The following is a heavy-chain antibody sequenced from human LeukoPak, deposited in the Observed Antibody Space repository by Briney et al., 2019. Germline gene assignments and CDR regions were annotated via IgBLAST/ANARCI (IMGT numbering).Heavy chain of an antibody. CDR1: GYSFTSYW. CDR2: IYPGNSDT. CDR3: ATTSSSSWYQRGSEYYYYGMDV. D-gene: IGHD6-13*01. Sequence: GESLKISCKGSGYSFTSYWIGWLRQMPGKGLEWMVIIYPGNSDTRYSPSFQGQVTISADKSISTAYLQWSSLKASDTAMYYCATTSSSSWYQRGSEYYYYGMDVWGQGTTVTVSS. J-gene: IGHJ6*02. V-gene: IGHV5-51*01.